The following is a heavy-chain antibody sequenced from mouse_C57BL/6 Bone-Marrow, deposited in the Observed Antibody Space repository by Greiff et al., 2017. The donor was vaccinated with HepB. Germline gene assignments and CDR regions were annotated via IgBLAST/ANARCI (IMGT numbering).Heavy chain of an antibody. J-gene: IGHJ3*01. D-gene: IGHD2-1*01. Sequence: QVQLQQPGAELVKPGASVQLSCKASGYTFTSYWLPWVKQRPGQGLAWIGMIHPNSGSTNYNEKFKSKATLPVDKSSSTAYMQLSSLTSEDSAVYYGARGIYYGNSFAYWGQGTLVTVSA. CDR2: IHPNSGST. V-gene: IGHV1-64*01. CDR1: GYTFTSYW. CDR3: ARGIYYGNSFAY.